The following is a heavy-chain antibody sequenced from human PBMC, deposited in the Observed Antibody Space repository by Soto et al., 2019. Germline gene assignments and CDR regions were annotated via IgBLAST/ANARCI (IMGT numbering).Heavy chain of an antibody. J-gene: IGHJ4*02. Sequence: QVQLVESGGGVVQPGRSLRLSCAASGFTFSSYGMHWVRQAPGKGLEWVAVISYDGSNKYYADSVKGRITISRDNSRNSLYLQVNSLRVEDTAVYYCARDLGHGNGPFDYWGQGALVTVSS. CDR2: ISYDGSNK. CDR1: GFTFSSYG. V-gene: IGHV3-30*03. CDR3: ARDLGHGNGPFDY. D-gene: IGHD1-26*01.